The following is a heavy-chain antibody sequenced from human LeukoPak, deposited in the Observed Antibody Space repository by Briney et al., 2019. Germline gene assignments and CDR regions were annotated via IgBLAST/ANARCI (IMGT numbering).Heavy chain of an antibody. Sequence: GGSLRLSCAASGFTFSSYNMNWVRQAPGKGLEWVSSISNSYSYIYYADSVRGRFTISRENAKNSLYLQMNSLRAEDTAVYYCAREGNSGYYVFDYWGQGTLVSVST. J-gene: IGHJ4*02. CDR3: AREGNSGYYVFDY. CDR2: ISNSYSYI. D-gene: IGHD3-22*01. V-gene: IGHV3-21*01. CDR1: GFTFSSYN.